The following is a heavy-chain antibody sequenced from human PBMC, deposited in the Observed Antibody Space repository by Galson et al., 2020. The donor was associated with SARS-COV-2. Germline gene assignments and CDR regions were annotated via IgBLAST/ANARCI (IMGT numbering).Heavy chain of an antibody. CDR3: ARAPSVAVARFDY. D-gene: IGHD6-19*01. J-gene: IGHJ4*02. V-gene: IGHV4-31*03. CDR1: GGSISSGGYY. Sequence: SETLSLTCTVSGGSISSGGYYWSWIRQHPGKGLEWIGYIYYSGSTYYNPSLKSRVTISVDTSKNQFSLKLSSVTAADTAVYYCARAPSVAVARFDYWGQGTLVTVSS. CDR2: IYYSGST.